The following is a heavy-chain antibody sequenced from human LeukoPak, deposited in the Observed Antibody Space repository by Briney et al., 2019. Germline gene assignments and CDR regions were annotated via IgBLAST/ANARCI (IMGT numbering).Heavy chain of an antibody. V-gene: IGHV3-66*01. CDR2: IYSGGST. Sequence: PGGSLRLSCAASGFTVSSNYMSWVRQAPGKGLEWVSVIYSGGSTYYADSVKGRFTISRDNSKNTLYLQMNSLRAEDTAVYYCASGGGSHTGAFDIWGQGTMVTVSS. D-gene: IGHD2-15*01. CDR1: GFTVSSNY. J-gene: IGHJ3*02. CDR3: ASGGGSHTGAFDI.